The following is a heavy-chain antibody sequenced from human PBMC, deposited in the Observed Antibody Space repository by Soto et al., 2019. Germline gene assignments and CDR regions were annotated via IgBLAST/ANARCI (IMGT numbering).Heavy chain of an antibody. J-gene: IGHJ4*02. D-gene: IGHD4-17*01. CDR3: ATWVDYGDFEGFDF. Sequence: ASVKVSCKASGYTFTSYYMHWVRQAPGQGLEWMGWVDPNGGGSNSAQKFQGSVTMTWGTSITTAYLDLTRLTTNDTATYFCATWVDYGDFEGFDFWGQGTLVTVSS. V-gene: IGHV1-2*04. CDR1: GYTFTSYY. CDR2: VDPNGGGS.